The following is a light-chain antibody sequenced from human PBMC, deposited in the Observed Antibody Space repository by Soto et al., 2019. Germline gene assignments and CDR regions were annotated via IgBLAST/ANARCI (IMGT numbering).Light chain of an antibody. V-gene: IGKV3-20*01. Sequence: DIVLTQSPGTLSLSPGERATLSCRASQSVSDNHLAWYQQKPGQAPRLLIYRASRRATDIPDRFSGSGSGTEFSLAIRRLEPDDFAVSYCQQYGSSPRFTFGHGSKVDI. CDR2: RAS. J-gene: IGKJ3*01. CDR3: QQYGSSPRFT. CDR1: QSVSDNH.